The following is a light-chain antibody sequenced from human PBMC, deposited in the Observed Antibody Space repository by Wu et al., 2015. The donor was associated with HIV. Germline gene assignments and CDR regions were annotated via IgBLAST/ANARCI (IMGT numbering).Light chain of an antibody. V-gene: IGKV3-15*01. Sequence: EIVMTQSPATLSVSPGERATLSCRASQSVSSNLAWFQQKPGQGPRLLIYGASTRATGISARFSGSGSGTEFTLTISSMQSEDFAVYYCQHYHTWPYTFGQGTKLEIK. CDR3: QHYHTWPYT. CDR1: QSVSSN. J-gene: IGKJ2*01. CDR2: GAS.